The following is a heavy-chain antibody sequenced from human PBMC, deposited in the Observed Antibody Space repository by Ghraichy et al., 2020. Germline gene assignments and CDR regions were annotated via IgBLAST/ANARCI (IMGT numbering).Heavy chain of an antibody. D-gene: IGHD2-8*01. CDR2: ISSSGGYK. CDR3: ARGGSPMVGYYYGMDV. Sequence: GGSLRLSCVASGLTLTSLNLNWVRQAPGKGLEWVSSISSSGGYKYYADSVEGRFTISRDNAKNALFLQMNSLRADDTAVYYCARGGSPMVGYYYGMDVWGQGTTVIVSS. V-gene: IGHV3-21*01. J-gene: IGHJ6*02. CDR1: GLTLTSLN.